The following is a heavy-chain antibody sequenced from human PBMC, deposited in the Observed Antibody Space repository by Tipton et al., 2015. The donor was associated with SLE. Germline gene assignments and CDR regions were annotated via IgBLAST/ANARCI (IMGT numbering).Heavy chain of an antibody. CDR1: GGSFSGYY. V-gene: IGHV4-34*01. J-gene: IGHJ4*02. D-gene: IGHD5-18*01. Sequence: TLSLTRAVYGGSFSGYYWSWIRQPPGKGLEWIGEINHSGSTNYNPSLKSRVTISVDTSKNQFSLKVSSVTAADTAVYYCARAPGQLWPWDYWGQGTLVTVSS. CDR2: INHSGST. CDR3: ARAPGQLWPWDY.